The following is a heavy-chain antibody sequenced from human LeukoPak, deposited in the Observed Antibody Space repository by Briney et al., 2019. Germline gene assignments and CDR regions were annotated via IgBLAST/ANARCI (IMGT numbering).Heavy chain of an antibody. CDR3: ARHGGGYSYDY. D-gene: IGHD5-18*01. CDR1: GGSISSYY. CDR2: IYDSGST. V-gene: IGHV4-59*01. Sequence: SETLSLTCTASGGSISSYYWSWLRQPPGKGLELIGYIYDSGSTNYNPSLKSRVTISVDTSKNQFSLKLSSVTAADTAVYYCARHGGGYSYDYWGQGTLVTVSS. J-gene: IGHJ4*02.